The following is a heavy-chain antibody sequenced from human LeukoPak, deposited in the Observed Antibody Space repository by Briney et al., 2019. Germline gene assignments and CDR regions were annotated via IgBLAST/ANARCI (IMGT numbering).Heavy chain of an antibody. V-gene: IGHV4-59*01. CDR2: IYYSGST. D-gene: IGHD2-2*01. CDR3: ARVPAAIDYFDY. CDR1: GGSISSYY. Sequence: PSETLSLTCTVSGGSISSYYWSWIRQPPGKGLGWIGYIYYSGSTNYNPSLKSRVTISVDTSKNQFSLKLSSVTAADTAVYYCARVPAAIDYFDYWGQGTLVTVSS. J-gene: IGHJ4*02.